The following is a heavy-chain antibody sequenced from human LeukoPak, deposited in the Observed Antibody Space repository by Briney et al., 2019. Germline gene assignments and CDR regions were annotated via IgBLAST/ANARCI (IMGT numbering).Heavy chain of an antibody. CDR1: GFTFSSYA. V-gene: IGHV3-30-3*01. CDR2: ISYDGSNK. CDR3: AKGGYSYGYEYFDY. J-gene: IGHJ4*02. Sequence: GRSLRLSCAASGFTFSSYAMHWVRQAPGKGLEWVAVISYDGSNKYYADSVKGRFTISRDNSKNTLYLQMNSLRAEDTAVYYCAKGGYSYGYEYFDYWGQGTLVTVSS. D-gene: IGHD5-18*01.